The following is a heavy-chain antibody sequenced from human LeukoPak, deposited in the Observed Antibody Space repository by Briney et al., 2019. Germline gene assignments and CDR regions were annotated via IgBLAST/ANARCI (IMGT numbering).Heavy chain of an antibody. CDR1: GYTFTGYY. CDR2: INPNSGGT. V-gene: IGHV1-2*02. J-gene: IGHJ4*02. Sequence: GASVKVSCKASGYTFTGYYMHWVRQAPGQGLEWMGWINPNSGGTNYAQKFQGRVTMTRDTSISTAYMELSRLRSDDTAVYYCARDRGRYGYLSHTFDYWGQGTLVTVSS. CDR3: ARDRGRYGYLSHTFDY. D-gene: IGHD5-18*01.